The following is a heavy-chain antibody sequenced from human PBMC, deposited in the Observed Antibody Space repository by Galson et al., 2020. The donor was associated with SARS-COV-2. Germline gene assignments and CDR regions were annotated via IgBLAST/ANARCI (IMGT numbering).Heavy chain of an antibody. CDR1: GFTFSSYD. CDR2: ISYDGSNK. D-gene: IGHD1-26*01. J-gene: IGHJ3*02. V-gene: IGHV3-30*04. Sequence: TGGSLRLSCAASGFTFSSYDMHWVRQAPGKGLEWVAVISYDGSNKYYSDSVKGRFTISRDNSKNTLYLQMNSLRAEDTAVYYCARGYSGSYYSACDIWGQGTMVTVSS. CDR3: ARGYSGSYYSACDI.